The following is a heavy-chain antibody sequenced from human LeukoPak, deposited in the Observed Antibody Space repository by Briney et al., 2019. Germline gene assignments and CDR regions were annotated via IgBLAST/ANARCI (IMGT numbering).Heavy chain of an antibody. CDR3: ARGRITGTTYGMDV. CDR2: INGGSNSI. J-gene: IGHJ6*02. CDR1: GFTLSSYT. D-gene: IGHD1-7*01. V-gene: IGHV3-48*01. Sequence: PGGSLRLSCAASGFTLSSYTMNRVRQAPGRGLEWISYINGGSNSIYYADSVKGRFTISRDNAKNSLSLQMNSLRAEDTAVYFCARGRITGTTYGMDVWGQGTTVTVSS.